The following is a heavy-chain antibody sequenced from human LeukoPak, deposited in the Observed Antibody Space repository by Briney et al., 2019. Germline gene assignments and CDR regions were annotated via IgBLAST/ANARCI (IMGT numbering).Heavy chain of an antibody. CDR3: AKDIEVAITGHYFDL. Sequence: GGSLRLSCAASGFTFSSYAMSWVRQAPGQGLEWLSAISGSGFSTHYADSVKGRFTISRDNSKTTLFLQMNSLRAEDTALYYGAKDIEVAITGHYFDLWGRGTLVAVSS. J-gene: IGHJ2*01. V-gene: IGHV3-23*01. CDR2: ISGSGFST. D-gene: IGHD3-22*01. CDR1: GFTFSSYA.